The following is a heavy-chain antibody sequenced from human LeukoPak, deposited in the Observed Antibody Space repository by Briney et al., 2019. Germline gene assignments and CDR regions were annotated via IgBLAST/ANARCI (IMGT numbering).Heavy chain of an antibody. Sequence: SETLSLTCTVSGYSISSGYYWGWIRQPPGKGLEWIGSIYHSGSTYYNPSLKSRVTISVDTSKNQFSLKLSSVTAADTAVYYCARVYSSGRYYFDYWGQGTLVTVSS. CDR1: GYSISSGYY. V-gene: IGHV4-38-2*02. CDR2: IYHSGST. CDR3: ARVYSSGRYYFDY. D-gene: IGHD6-19*01. J-gene: IGHJ4*02.